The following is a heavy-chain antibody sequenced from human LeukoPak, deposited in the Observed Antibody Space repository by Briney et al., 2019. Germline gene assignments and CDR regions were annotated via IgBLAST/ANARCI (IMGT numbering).Heavy chain of an antibody. J-gene: IGHJ5*02. Sequence: SETLSLTCTVSGGSISSGGYYWSWIRQPPGKGLEWIGYIYHSGSTYYNPSLKSRVTISVDRSKNQFSLKLSSVTAADTAVYYCARVSEYSSSYWFDPWGQGTLVTVSS. CDR1: GGSISSGGYY. CDR3: ARVSEYSSSYWFDP. CDR2: IYHSGST. D-gene: IGHD6-6*01. V-gene: IGHV4-30-2*01.